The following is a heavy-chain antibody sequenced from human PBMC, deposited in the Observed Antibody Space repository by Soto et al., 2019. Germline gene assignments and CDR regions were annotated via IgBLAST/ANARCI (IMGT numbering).Heavy chain of an antibody. D-gene: IGHD3-10*01. V-gene: IGHV3-30-3*01. CDR2: ISYDGSNK. Sequence: GGALRLSCAASGFTFSSYAMHWVRQAPGKGLEWVAVISYDGSNKYYADSVKGRFTISRDNSKNTLYLQMNSLRAEDTAVYYCARAGLTYYYGSGSYTTPFDYWGQGTPVTVSS. J-gene: IGHJ4*02. CDR3: ARAGLTYYYGSGSYTTPFDY. CDR1: GFTFSSYA.